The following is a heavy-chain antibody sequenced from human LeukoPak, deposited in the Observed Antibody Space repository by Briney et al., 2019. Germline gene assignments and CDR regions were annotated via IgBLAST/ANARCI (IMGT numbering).Heavy chain of an antibody. CDR2: IQSDGGNK. D-gene: IGHD3-3*01. CDR3: ARLREIPVFGVVTKSTSYFDY. V-gene: IGHV3-30*12. J-gene: IGHJ4*02. Sequence: PGGSLRLSCAASGFTFRNSDMHWVRQAPGKGLEWVAFIQSDGGNKYYADSVKGRFTISRDNSKNTLYLQMNSLRAEDTAVYYCARLREIPVFGVVTKSTSYFDYWGQGTLVTVSS. CDR1: GFTFRNSD.